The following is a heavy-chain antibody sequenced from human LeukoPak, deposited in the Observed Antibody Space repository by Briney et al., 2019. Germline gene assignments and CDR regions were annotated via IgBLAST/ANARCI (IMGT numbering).Heavy chain of an antibody. D-gene: IGHD3-22*01. CDR3: ARDGPGFGNGYWVFFDY. V-gene: IGHV3-23*01. Sequence: GGSLRLSCAASGFTFSSYAMSWVRQAPGKGLEWVSVLSGSGGATYYADSVKGRFTISRDNSKNTLYLQMNSLRAEDTAVYCCARDGPGFGNGYWVFFDYWGQGTLVTVSS. J-gene: IGHJ4*02. CDR1: GFTFSSYA. CDR2: LSGSGGAT.